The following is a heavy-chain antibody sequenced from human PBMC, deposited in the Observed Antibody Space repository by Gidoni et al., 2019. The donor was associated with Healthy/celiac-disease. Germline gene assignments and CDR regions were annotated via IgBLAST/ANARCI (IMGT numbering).Heavy chain of an antibody. Sequence: QVQLQQWCEVLLKPSESLSLTCDVYGGSFSGYYWIWIRQHPGKGLEWFGEINHSGSTNYNPSLKSLVTISVDMSKNQFSMKLSSVTAADTAVYSCARRRRGELRINYFDYWGQGTLVTVSS. CDR3: ARRRRGELRINYFDY. J-gene: IGHJ4*02. CDR1: GGSFSGYY. D-gene: IGHD1-7*01. CDR2: INHSGST. V-gene: IGHV4-34*01.